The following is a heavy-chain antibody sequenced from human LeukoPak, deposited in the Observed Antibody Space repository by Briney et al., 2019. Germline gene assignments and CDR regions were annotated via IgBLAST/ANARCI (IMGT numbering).Heavy chain of an antibody. CDR1: GYTLTELS. J-gene: IGHJ4*02. Sequence: ASVKVSCKVSGYTLTELSMHWVRQAPGKGLEWMGGFDPEDGETIYALKFQGRVTMTEDTSTDTAYMELSSLRSEDTAVYYCATQASQTYYDILTGYYYFDYWGQGTLVTVSS. CDR2: FDPEDGET. V-gene: IGHV1-24*01. CDR3: ATQASQTYYDILTGYYYFDY. D-gene: IGHD3-9*01.